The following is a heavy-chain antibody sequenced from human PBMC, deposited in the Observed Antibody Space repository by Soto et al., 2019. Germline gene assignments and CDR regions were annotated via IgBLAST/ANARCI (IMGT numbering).Heavy chain of an antibody. CDR1: GYTFTGYY. CDR2: INPNSGGT. Sequence: ASVKVSCKASGYTFTGYYMHWVRQAPGQGLEWMGWINPNSGGTNYAQKFQGRVTMTRDMSISTAYMELSRLRSDDTAVYYCARRYYDILTGYYYYGMDVWGQGTTVTVSS. CDR3: ARRYYDILTGYYYYGMDV. V-gene: IGHV1-2*02. J-gene: IGHJ6*02. D-gene: IGHD3-9*01.